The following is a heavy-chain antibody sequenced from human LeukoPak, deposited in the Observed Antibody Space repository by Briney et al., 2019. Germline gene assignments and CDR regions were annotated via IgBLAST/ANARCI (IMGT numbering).Heavy chain of an antibody. CDR1: GFTFHDHA. Sequence: GRSLRLSCAASGFTFHDHAMHWVRHAPGKGLEWVSGLGRDGGSIVYADSVKGRFTISRDNAKKSLYLQMNSLGVEDTALYYCARDDAFDLWGQGTMVTVSS. V-gene: IGHV3-9*01. CDR3: ARDDAFDL. J-gene: IGHJ3*01. CDR2: LGRDGGSI.